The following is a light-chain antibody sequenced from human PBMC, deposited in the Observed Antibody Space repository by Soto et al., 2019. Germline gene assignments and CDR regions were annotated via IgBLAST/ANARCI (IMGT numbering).Light chain of an antibody. CDR3: QQDYSYPLT. CDR1: QGISSY. J-gene: IGKJ4*01. Sequence: AIRMTQSPSSFSASTGDRVTITCRASQGISSYLAWYQQKPGKAPKLLIYAASTLQSGVPSRFSGSGSGTDFTLTISWLQSEDFATYYCQQDYSYPLTFGGGTKVEIK. V-gene: IGKV1-8*01. CDR2: AAS.